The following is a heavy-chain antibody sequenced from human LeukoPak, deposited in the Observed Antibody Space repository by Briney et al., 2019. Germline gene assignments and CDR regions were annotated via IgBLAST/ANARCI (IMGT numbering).Heavy chain of an antibody. J-gene: IGHJ3*02. Sequence: PSETLSLTCTVSGGSTSSYYWSWIRQPPRQGLEWIGYMYYSYSGNSNPSLKSRVTISVDTSKNQFSLKLSSVTAADTAVYYCARGPLGDEFADAFDIWGQGTMVTVSS. CDR3: ARGPLGDEFADAFDI. CDR1: GGSTSSYY. V-gene: IGHV4-59*01. D-gene: IGHD4-17*01. CDR2: MYYSYSG.